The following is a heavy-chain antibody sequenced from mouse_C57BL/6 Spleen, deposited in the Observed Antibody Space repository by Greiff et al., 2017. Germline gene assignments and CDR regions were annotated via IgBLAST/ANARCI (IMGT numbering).Heavy chain of an antibody. CDR2: IYPGSGNT. J-gene: IGHJ1*03. D-gene: IGHD1-1*01. Sequence: QVQLQQSGAELVRPGASVKLSCKASGYTFTDYYINWVKQRPGQGLEWIARIYPGSGNTYYNEKFKGKATLTAEKSSSTAYMQLSSLTSEDSAVYFCARSIGYGSSRYFDVWGTGTTVTVSS. CDR3: ARSIGYGSSRYFDV. V-gene: IGHV1-76*01. CDR1: GYTFTDYY.